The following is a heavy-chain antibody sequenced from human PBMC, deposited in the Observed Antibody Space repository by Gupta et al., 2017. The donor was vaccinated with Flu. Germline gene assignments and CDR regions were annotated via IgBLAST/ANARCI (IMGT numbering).Heavy chain of an antibody. Sequence: EVPLVDSGGVVVQSGGSQRPSCTVSGFSFEEYAMNWVRQGPGGGLEGVSLITWDGGYTEYRGTVKGRFIMSRDNGKNSVYLQMTNLRPEDTGFYYCAKDLGAGNYLDHWGQGTLVTVSS. CDR1: GFSFEEYA. CDR3: AKDLGAGNYLDH. V-gene: IGHV3-43D*04. D-gene: IGHD3-10*01. J-gene: IGHJ4*02. CDR2: ITWDGGYT.